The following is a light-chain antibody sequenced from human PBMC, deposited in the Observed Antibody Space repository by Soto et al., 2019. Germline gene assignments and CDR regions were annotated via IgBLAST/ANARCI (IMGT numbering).Light chain of an antibody. CDR1: QSVNRN. V-gene: IGKV3-15*01. CDR2: AAS. J-gene: IGKJ1*01. CDR3: QQYNNWWT. Sequence: EIVMTQSPATRSVSPGERATLSCRASQSVNRNLAWYQQKPGQAPRLLISAASTRATGIPARFSGSGSETEFTLTISSPQSEDFAVYYCQQYNNWWTFGQGTKVEMK.